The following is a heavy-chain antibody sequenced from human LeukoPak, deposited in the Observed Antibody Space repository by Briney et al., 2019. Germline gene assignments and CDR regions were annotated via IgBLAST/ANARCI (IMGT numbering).Heavy chain of an antibody. CDR2: IWYDGSNK. J-gene: IGHJ3*02. CDR3: AKATEWELPSDAFDI. Sequence: PGGSLRLSCAASGFTFSSYGMHWVRQAPGKGLEWVAVIWYDGSNKYYADSVKGRFTISRDNSKNTLYLQMNSLRAEDTALYYCAKATEWELPSDAFDIWGQGTMVTVSS. CDR1: GFTFSSYG. V-gene: IGHV3-30*02. D-gene: IGHD1-26*01.